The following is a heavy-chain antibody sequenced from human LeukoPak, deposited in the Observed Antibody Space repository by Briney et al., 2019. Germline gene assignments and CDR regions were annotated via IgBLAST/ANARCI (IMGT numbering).Heavy chain of an antibody. CDR2: INHSGST. CDR3: ARGTTVTLDY. CDR1: GGSFSGYY. J-gene: IGHJ4*02. Sequence: ASETLSLTCAVYGGSFSGYYWSWIRQPPGKGLEWIGEINHSGSTNFNPSLKSRVTISVDTSKNQFSLKLSSVTAADTAVYYCARGTTVTLDYWGQGTLVTVSS. D-gene: IGHD4-17*01. V-gene: IGHV4-34*01.